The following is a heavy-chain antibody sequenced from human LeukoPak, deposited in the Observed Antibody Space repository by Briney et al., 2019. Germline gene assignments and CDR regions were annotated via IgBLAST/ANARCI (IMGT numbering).Heavy chain of an antibody. V-gene: IGHV3-11*06. Sequence: PGGSLRLSCAASGFTFSDHYMTWIRQAPGKGLEWVSYISSSGSYINYADSVKGRFIISRDNAKNSLYLQMNSLTADDTAVYYCAKRQSSGCFDFWGQGTLVTVSS. CDR1: GFTFSDHY. CDR3: AKRQSSGCFDF. J-gene: IGHJ4*02. D-gene: IGHD6-19*01. CDR2: ISSSGSYI.